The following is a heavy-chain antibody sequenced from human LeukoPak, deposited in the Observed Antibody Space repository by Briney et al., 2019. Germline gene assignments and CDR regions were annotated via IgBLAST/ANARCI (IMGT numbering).Heavy chain of an antibody. CDR2: TSSSSSTI. V-gene: IGHV3-48*01. J-gene: IGHJ4*02. CDR1: GFTFSSYS. CDR3: ARDSEKYYYDSSGYSD. Sequence: GGSLRLSCAASGFTFSSYSMNWVRQAPGKGLEWVSSTSSSSSTIYYADSVKGRFTISRDNAKNSLYLQMNSLRAEDTAVYYCARDSEKYYYDSSGYSDWGQGTLVTVSS. D-gene: IGHD3-22*01.